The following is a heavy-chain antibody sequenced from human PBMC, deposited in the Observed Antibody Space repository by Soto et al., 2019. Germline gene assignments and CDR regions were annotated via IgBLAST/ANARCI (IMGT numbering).Heavy chain of an antibody. Sequence: GGSLKISCKGSGYSFTSYWIGWVRQMPGKGLEWMGIIYPGDSDTRYSPSFQGQVTISADKSISTAYLQWSSLKASDTAMYYCARQVVTAIDYYYYGMDVWGQGTTVTVSS. D-gene: IGHD2-21*02. V-gene: IGHV5-51*01. CDR3: ARQVVTAIDYYYYGMDV. CDR2: IYPGDSDT. J-gene: IGHJ6*02. CDR1: GYSFTSYW.